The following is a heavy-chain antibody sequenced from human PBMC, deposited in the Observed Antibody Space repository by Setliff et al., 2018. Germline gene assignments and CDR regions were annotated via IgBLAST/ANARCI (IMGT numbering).Heavy chain of an antibody. D-gene: IGHD6-19*01. CDR1: GFTFSSYS. V-gene: IGHV3-21*01. CDR3: ARERFVAVGNWFVP. J-gene: IGHJ5*02. Sequence: PGGSLRLSCAASGFTFSSYSMNWVRQAPGKGLEWVSSISSSSSYIYYADSVKGRFTISRDNAKNSLYLQMNSLRAEDTAVYYCARERFVAVGNWFVPWGQGTLVTVSS. CDR2: ISSSSSYI.